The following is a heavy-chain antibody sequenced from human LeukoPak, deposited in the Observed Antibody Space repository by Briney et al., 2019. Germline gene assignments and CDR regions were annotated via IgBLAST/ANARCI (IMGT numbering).Heavy chain of an antibody. D-gene: IGHD6-13*01. CDR1: GGSISSSSYY. CDR3: ARYSSSWALFDY. Sequence: PSETLSLTCTVSGGSISSSSYYWGWIRQPPGKGLEWIGSIYYSGSAYYNPSLKSRLTISVDTSKNQFSLKLSSVTAADTAVYYCARYSSSWALFDYWGQGTLVTVSS. CDR2: IYYSGSA. J-gene: IGHJ4*02. V-gene: IGHV4-39*01.